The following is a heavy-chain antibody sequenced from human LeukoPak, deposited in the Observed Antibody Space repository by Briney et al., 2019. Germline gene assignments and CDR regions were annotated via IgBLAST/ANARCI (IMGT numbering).Heavy chain of an antibody. CDR1: GFTVSSNY. V-gene: IGHV3-23*01. D-gene: IGHD3-22*01. CDR2: ISGTGGST. CDR3: AKDSYDSSGSRYDY. Sequence: GGSLRLSCVASGFTVSSNYMSWVRQAPGKGLEWVSAISGTGGSTWYADSVKGRVTISRDNSKNTLYLQMNSLRAEDTAVYYCAKDSYDSSGSRYDYWGQGTLVTVSS. J-gene: IGHJ4*02.